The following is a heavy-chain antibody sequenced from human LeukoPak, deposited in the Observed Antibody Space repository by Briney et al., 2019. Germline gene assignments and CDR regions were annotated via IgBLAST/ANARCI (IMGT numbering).Heavy chain of an antibody. CDR2: ISGYNGNT. CDR3: ARFPGSAEYRHYYYMDV. Sequence: ASVKVSCKTSGYTFASYGISWVRQAPGQGLEWMGWISGYNGNTKYAQKFQGRVTMTTDTSTSTAYMELRSLRYDDTAVYYCARFPGSAEYRHYYYMDVWGKGTTVTVSS. V-gene: IGHV1-18*01. D-gene: IGHD2-15*01. J-gene: IGHJ6*03. CDR1: GYTFASYG.